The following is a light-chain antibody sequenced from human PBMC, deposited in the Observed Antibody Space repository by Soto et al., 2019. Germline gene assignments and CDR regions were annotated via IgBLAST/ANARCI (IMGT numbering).Light chain of an antibody. V-gene: IGLV1-40*01. CDR1: SSNIGAAYD. CDR3: QSFDRSLSGYV. J-gene: IGLJ1*01. Sequence: QSVLTQPPSVSGAPGQRVTISCTGSSSNIGAAYDVHWYHQLPGTAPKLLIYDNNNRPSGVPDRFSGSKSGTSASLAITGLQAEDEADYYCQSFDRSLSGYVFGTGTKVTV. CDR2: DNN.